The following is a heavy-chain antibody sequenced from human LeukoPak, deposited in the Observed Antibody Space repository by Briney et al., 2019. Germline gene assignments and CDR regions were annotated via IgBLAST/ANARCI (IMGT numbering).Heavy chain of an antibody. CDR3: ARAGRAYSSGWTFDY. D-gene: IGHD6-19*01. V-gene: IGHV4-59*01. CDR2: IYYSGST. Sequence: SETLSLTCTVSGGSISSYYWSWIRQPPGKGLERIGYIYYSGSTNYNPSLKSRVTISVDTSKNQFSLKLSSVTAADTAVYYCARAGRAYSSGWTFDYWGQGTLVTVSS. CDR1: GGSISSYY. J-gene: IGHJ4*02.